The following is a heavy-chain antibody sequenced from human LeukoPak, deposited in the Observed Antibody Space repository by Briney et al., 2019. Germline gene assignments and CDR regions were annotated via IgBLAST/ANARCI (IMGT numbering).Heavy chain of an antibody. CDR2: IYYSGST. CDR3: ARDLGYGGNGAFDI. CDR1: GGSIRSSYYY. Sequence: SETLSLTCTVSGGSIRSSYYYWGWIRQPPGMGLEWIGYIYYSGSTYYNPSLKSRVTISVDTSKNQFSLKLSSVTAADTAVYYCARDLGYGGNGAFDIWGQGTMVTVSS. D-gene: IGHD4-23*01. V-gene: IGHV4-30-4*08. J-gene: IGHJ3*02.